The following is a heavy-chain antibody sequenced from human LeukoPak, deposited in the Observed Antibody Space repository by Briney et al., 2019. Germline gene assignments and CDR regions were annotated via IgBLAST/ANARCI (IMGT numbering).Heavy chain of an antibody. V-gene: IGHV3-7*01. CDR2: IKQDGSEK. Sequence: GGSLRLSCAASGFTFSSYWMHWVRQAPGKGLEWVANIKQDGSEKYYVDSVKGRFTISRDNAKNSLYLQMNSLRAEDTAVYYCAGARLWFGELLGQDYWGQGTLVTVSS. D-gene: IGHD3-10*01. CDR3: AGARLWFGELLGQDY. CDR1: GFTFSSYW. J-gene: IGHJ4*02.